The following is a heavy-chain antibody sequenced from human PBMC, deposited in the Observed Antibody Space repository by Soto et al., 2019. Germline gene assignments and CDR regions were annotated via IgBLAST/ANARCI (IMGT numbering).Heavy chain of an antibody. CDR2: IYYSGST. CDR3: ARAKAPLYSSSWYWFDP. J-gene: IGHJ5*02. CDR1: GGSISSYY. V-gene: IGHV4-59*08. D-gene: IGHD6-13*01. Sequence: ETLSLTCTVSGGSISSYYWSWIRQPPGKGLEWIGYIYYSGSTNYNPSLKSRVTISVDTSKNQFSLKLSSATAADTAVYYCARAKAPLYSSSWYWFDPWGQGTLVTVSS.